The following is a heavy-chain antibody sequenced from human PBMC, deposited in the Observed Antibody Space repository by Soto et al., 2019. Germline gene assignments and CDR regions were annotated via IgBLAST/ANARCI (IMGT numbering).Heavy chain of an antibody. D-gene: IGHD2-2*01. CDR3: ARSGEDIVLVPAAKFDY. J-gene: IGHJ4*02. V-gene: IGHV1-18*01. CDR2: ISAYNGNT. CDR1: GYTFTTYG. Sequence: ASVKVSCKASGYTFTTYGLSWVRQAPGQGLEWMGWISAYNGNTNYAQKLQGRVTMTTDTSTSTAYMELRSLRSDDTAVYYCARSGEDIVLVPAAKFDYWGQGTLVTVSS.